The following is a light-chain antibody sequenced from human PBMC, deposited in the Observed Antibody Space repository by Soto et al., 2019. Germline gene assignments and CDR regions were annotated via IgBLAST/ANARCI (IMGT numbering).Light chain of an antibody. J-gene: IGKJ4*01. CDR3: QKYNSDPPL. CDR1: PGISGY. Sequence: DIPMTQSPSSLSASVGDRVTITCRASPGISGYLAWYQQKPGKVPSLLIYSASTLQSGVPSRFSGSGSGTDFTLTISSLQPEDVATYYCQKYNSDPPLFGGGTKVEIK. V-gene: IGKV1-27*01. CDR2: SAS.